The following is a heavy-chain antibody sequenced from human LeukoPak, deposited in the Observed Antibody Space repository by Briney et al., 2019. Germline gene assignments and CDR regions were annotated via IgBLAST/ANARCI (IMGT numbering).Heavy chain of an antibody. V-gene: IGHV3-7*01. CDR1: GFTFGDYA. J-gene: IGHJ6*02. CDR3: ARDDAVADYYYGMDV. D-gene: IGHD6-19*01. CDR2: IKQDGSEK. Sequence: GGSLGLSCTASGFTFGDYAMSWVRQAPGKGLEWVANIKQDGSEKYYVDSVKGRFTISRDNAKNSLYLQMNSLRAEDTAVYYCARDDAVADYYYGMDVWGQGTTVTVSS.